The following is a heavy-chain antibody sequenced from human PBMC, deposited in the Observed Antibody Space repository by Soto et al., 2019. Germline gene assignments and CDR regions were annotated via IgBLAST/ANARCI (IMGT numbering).Heavy chain of an antibody. V-gene: IGHV1-18*01. Sequence: ASVKVSCKASGYTFTSYCISWVGQSPVQGLEWMGWNSAYNGNTNYAQKLQGRVTMTTDTSTSTAYMELRSLRSDDRAVYYCANQQVVTWGRFDPWGQGTLVTVSS. CDR3: ANQQVVTWGRFDP. CDR2: NSAYNGNT. J-gene: IGHJ5*02. CDR1: GYTFTSYC. D-gene: IGHD3-22*01.